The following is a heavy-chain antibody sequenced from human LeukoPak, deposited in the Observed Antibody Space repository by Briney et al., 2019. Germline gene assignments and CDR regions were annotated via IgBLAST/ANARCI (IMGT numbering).Heavy chain of an antibody. CDR2: IYSGGGT. J-gene: IGHJ2*01. CDR1: GFTVSSNY. D-gene: IGHD4-17*01. CDR3: ARGVTTGNWYFDL. Sequence: GGSLRLSCAASGFTVSSNYMTWVRQAPGKGLEWLSVIYSGGGTYYADSVKGRFTISRDNSKNTLYLQMNSLRAEDTAVYYCARGVTTGNWYFDLWGRGTLVTASS. V-gene: IGHV3-66*01.